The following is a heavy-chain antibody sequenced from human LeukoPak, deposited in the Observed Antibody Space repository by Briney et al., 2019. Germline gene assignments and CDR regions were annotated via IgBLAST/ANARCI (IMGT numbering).Heavy chain of an antibody. Sequence: GGSLRLSCAASGFRFCDYYMSWIRQAPGKGLEWVSSISRGGSSKYFADSVKGRFTISRDNAKNSLDLQMDSLRPEDTAVYYCARDQFLDYWGQGTLVTVSS. V-gene: IGHV3-11*01. CDR2: ISRGGSSK. CDR1: GFRFCDYY. CDR3: ARDQFLDY. J-gene: IGHJ4*02.